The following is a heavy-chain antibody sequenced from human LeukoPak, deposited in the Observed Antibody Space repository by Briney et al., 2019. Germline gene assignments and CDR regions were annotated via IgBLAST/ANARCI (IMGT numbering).Heavy chain of an antibody. CDR3: ARSSSWYYFDY. J-gene: IGHJ4*02. D-gene: IGHD6-13*01. CDR1: GYTLTELS. V-gene: IGHV1-2*02. Sequence: ASVKVSCKVSGYTLTELSMHWVRQAPGQGLEWMGWINPNSGGTNYAQKFQGRVTMTRDTSISTAYMELSRLRSDDTAVYYCARSSSWYYFDYWGQGTLVTVSS. CDR2: INPNSGGT.